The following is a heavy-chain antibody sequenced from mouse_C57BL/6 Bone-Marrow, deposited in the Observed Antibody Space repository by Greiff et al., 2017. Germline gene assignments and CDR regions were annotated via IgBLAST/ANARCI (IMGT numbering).Heavy chain of an antibody. Sequence: QVQLKQPGAELVMPGASVKLSCKASGYTFTSYWMHWVKQRPGQGLEWIGEIDPSDSYTNYNQKFKGKSTLTVDKSSSTAYMQLSSLTSEDSAVYYCAREHYDYDVAGFAYWGQGTLVTVSA. CDR2: IDPSDSYT. V-gene: IGHV1-69*01. CDR1: GYTFTSYW. D-gene: IGHD2-4*01. CDR3: AREHYDYDVAGFAY. J-gene: IGHJ3*01.